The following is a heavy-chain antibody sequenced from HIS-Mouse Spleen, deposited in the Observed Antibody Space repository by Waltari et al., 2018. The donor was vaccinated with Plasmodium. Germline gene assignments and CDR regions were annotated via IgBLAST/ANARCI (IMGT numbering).Heavy chain of an antibody. CDR1: GYTFTGYY. J-gene: IGHJ1*01. CDR3: ARVLGYKAAAGTFVEYFQH. V-gene: IGHV1-2*02. CDR2: INPTSGGT. D-gene: IGHD6-13*01. Sequence: QVQLVQSGAEVQKPGPSVKVSCKASGYTFTGYYLPWVRYAPGQGLEWMGWINPTSGGTNYAQKFQGRVTMTRDTSISTAYMELSRLRSDDTAVYYCARVLGYKAAAGTFVEYFQHWGQGTLVTVSS.